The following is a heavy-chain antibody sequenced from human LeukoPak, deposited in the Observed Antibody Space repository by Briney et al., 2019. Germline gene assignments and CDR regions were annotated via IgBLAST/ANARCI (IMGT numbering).Heavy chain of an antibody. J-gene: IGHJ6*03. CDR1: GGSISSYY. D-gene: IGHD3-10*01. V-gene: IGHV4-59*01. CDR3: ARVAKHFRGGLSFYYMDV. CDR2: IYYSGST. Sequence: SETLSLTCTVSGGSISSYYWSWIRQPPGKGLDWIGHIYYSGSTNYNPSLKSRVTISLDTSKNQFSLKVISVTAADTAVYYCARVAKHFRGGLSFYYMDVWGKGTTVTISS.